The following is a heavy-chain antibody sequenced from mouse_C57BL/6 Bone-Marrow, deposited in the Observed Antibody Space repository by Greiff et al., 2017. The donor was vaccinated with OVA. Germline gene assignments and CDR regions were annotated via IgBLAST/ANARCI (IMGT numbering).Heavy chain of an antibody. Sequence: VQLVESGPELVKPGASVKISCKASGYAFSSSWMNWVKQRPGKGLEWIGRIYPGDGDTNYNGKFKGKATLTADKSSSTAYMQLSSLTSEDSAVYVCLMVTVSRYYAMDYWGQGTSVTVSS. V-gene: IGHV1-82*01. CDR3: LMVTVSRYYAMDY. D-gene: IGHD2-2*01. CDR2: IYPGDGDT. CDR1: GYAFSSSW. J-gene: IGHJ4*01.